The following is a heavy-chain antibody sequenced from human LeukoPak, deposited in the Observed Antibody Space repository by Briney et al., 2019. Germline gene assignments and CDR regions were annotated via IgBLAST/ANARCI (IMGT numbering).Heavy chain of an antibody. J-gene: IGHJ4*02. CDR2: IYYSGST. V-gene: IGHV4-39*01. Sequence: SGTLSLTCTVSGGSISSSSYYWGWIRQPPGKGLEWIGSIYYSGSTYYNPSLKSRVTISVDTSKNQFSLKLSSVNAADTAVYYCASLGGDSGSYVLNYWGQGTLVTVSS. CDR3: ASLGGDSGSYVLNY. CDR1: GGSISSSSYY. D-gene: IGHD1-26*01.